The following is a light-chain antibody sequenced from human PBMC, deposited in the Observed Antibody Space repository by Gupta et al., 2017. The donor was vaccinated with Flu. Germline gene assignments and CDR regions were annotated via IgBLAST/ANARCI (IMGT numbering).Light chain of an antibody. J-gene: IGLJ2*01. V-gene: IGLV3-21*02. CDR1: NIGSKS. CDR3: QVWHSTSVI. CDR2: DES. Sequence: SFVLTQPPSVSVAPGQTARITCDENNIGSKSVHWYQQKPGQAPVLVVYDESDRASGIPERFSGSNSETTATLTITRVEAGDEDDYYCQVWHSTSVIFGGGTKLTVL.